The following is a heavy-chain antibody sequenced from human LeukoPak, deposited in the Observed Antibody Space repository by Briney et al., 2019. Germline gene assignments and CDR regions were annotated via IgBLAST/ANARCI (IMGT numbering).Heavy chain of an antibody. CDR2: ISAYNGNT. V-gene: IGHV1-18*01. CDR1: GYTFTSYG. J-gene: IGHJ4*02. Sequence: ASVTVSCKASGYTFTSYGISWVRQAPGQGLEWMGWISAYNGNTNYAQKLQGRVTMTTDTSTSIAYMELRSLRSDDTAVYYCARDLSGSYTYYFDYWGQGTLVTVSS. CDR3: ARDLSGSYTYYFDY. D-gene: IGHD1-26*01.